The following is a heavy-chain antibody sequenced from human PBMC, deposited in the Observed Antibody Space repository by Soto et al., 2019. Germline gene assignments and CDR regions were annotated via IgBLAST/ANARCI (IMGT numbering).Heavy chain of an antibody. CDR1: GFTFRNYD. CDR2: ISAAGDP. Sequence: EVQLVESGGGLVQPGGSLRLSCEASGFTFRNYDMHWVRQGTGKGLAWVSGISAAGDPDYADSVEGRFTISIENAQNSFFLQMNSLRVGDTAVYYCARTDRDFYGLDVWGQGTTVIVSS. V-gene: IGHV3-13*05. CDR3: ARTDRDFYGLDV. J-gene: IGHJ6*02.